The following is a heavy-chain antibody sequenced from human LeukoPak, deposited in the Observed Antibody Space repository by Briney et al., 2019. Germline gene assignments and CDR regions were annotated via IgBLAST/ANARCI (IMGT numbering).Heavy chain of an antibody. CDR3: ARGPYYFDS. Sequence: SETLSLTCTVSGGSISGSGYYWGWVRQAPGKGLEWIGSIYHSGRTYYNPHRMSRITMSVDTSKSQFSVRLTSVTAADTAVYYCARGPYYFDSWGQGTLVTASS. V-gene: IGHV4-39*07. J-gene: IGHJ4*02. CDR2: IYHSGRT. CDR1: GGSISGSGYY.